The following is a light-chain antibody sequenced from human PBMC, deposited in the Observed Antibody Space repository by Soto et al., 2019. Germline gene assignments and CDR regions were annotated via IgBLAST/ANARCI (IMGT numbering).Light chain of an antibody. Sequence: QSALTQPASVSGSPGQSITISCTGTSSDVGSYNLVSWYQQHPGKAPKLMIYEVSKRPSGVSNRFSGSKSGNTASLTISGLQAEDEADYYCSSYTSSSTYVFATGTKVTVL. CDR1: SSDVGSYNL. CDR2: EVS. V-gene: IGLV2-14*02. CDR3: SSYTSSSTYV. J-gene: IGLJ1*01.